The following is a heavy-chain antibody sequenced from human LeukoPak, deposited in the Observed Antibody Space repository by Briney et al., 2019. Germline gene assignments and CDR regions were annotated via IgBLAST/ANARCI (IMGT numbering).Heavy chain of an antibody. D-gene: IGHD2-21*02. CDR1: GFIFSDYY. J-gene: IGHJ3*02. CDR2: ISSGGSTT. V-gene: IGHV3-11*04. CDR3: AKDDGAYCGGDCYSGAFDI. Sequence: GGSLRLSCAATGFIFSDYYMSWIRQAPGKGLECVSYISSGGSTTYYADSVKGRFTISRDNAKNSLYLQMNSLRAEDTAVYYCAKDDGAYCGGDCYSGAFDIWGQGTMVTVSS.